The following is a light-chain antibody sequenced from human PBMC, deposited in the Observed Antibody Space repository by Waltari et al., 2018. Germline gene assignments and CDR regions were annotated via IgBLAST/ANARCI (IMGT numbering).Light chain of an antibody. CDR3: QHHDNSPRT. CDR2: RAS. V-gene: IGKV1-33*01. CDR1: QGISNW. J-gene: IGKJ1*01. Sequence: DIQMTQSPSSLSASVGDRVTITCRASQGISNWLAWYQQKPGKAPKLLIYRASNLETGVPARFSGSGSGTDFTLTISSLQPEDIATYYCQHHDNSPRTFGQGTKVEIK.